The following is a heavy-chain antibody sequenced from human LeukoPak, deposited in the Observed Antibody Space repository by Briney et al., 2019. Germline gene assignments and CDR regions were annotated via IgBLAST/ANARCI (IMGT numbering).Heavy chain of an antibody. CDR3: ASGYQLLHARGVGAFDI. J-gene: IGHJ3*02. V-gene: IGHV4-34*01. CDR1: GGSFSGYY. D-gene: IGHD2-2*01. CDR2: INHSGST. Sequence: SETLSLTCAVYGGSFSGYYWSWIRQPPGKGLEWIGEINHSGSTNYNPSLKSRVTISVDTSKNRFSLKLSSVTAADTAVYYCASGYQLLHARGVGAFDIWGQGTMVTVSS.